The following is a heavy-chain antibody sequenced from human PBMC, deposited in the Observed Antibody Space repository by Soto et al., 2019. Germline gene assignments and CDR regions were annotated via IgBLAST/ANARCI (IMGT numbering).Heavy chain of an antibody. CDR1: GFDFSNYN. J-gene: IGHJ6*02. Sequence: EVQVVESGGGLIQPGGSLRLSCAGSGFDFSNYNMDWVRQAPGKGREWISYISNTARTIFYADSGKGRFTIARDNARNSLFLQMNSLRDEDTAVYYCARDGSRGYDMDVWGQGTTVTVSS. V-gene: IGHV3-48*02. D-gene: IGHD1-1*01. CDR2: ISNTARTI. CDR3: ARDGSRGYDMDV.